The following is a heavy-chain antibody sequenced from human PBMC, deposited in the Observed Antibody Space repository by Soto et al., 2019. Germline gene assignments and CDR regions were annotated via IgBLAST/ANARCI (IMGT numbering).Heavy chain of an antibody. Sequence: GGSLRLSCAASGFTFSSYAMSWVRQAPGKGLEWVSVISGSGGNTYYADSVKGRFTISRDNSKNTLYLQMNSLRAEDTAVYYCAKARPSYYYDSSGYFTFDYWGQGTLVTVSS. J-gene: IGHJ4*02. CDR2: ISGSGGNT. V-gene: IGHV3-23*01. CDR3: AKARPSYYYDSSGYFTFDY. CDR1: GFTFSSYA. D-gene: IGHD3-22*01.